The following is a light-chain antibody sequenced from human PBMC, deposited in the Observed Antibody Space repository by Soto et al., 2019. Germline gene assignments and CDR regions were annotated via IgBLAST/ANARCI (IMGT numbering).Light chain of an antibody. CDR1: QSVSSGY. V-gene: IGKV3-20*01. J-gene: IGKJ1*01. CDR2: GAS. CDR3: QHYDSTPRT. Sequence: DIVLTQSPGSLSLSPGERATLSCRASQSVSSGYLAWYQQKPGLAPRLVIHGASNRATGIPDRFSGSGSGTDFTLTISRLEPEDCAVYYCQHYDSTPRTFGQGTKVEIK.